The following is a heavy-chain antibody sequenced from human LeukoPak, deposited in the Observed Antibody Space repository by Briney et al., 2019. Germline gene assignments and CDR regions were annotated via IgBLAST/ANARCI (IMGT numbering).Heavy chain of an antibody. CDR3: AKRGVVIRVILVGFHKEAYYFDS. Sequence: GGSPRLSCAVSGITLSNYGMTWVRQAPGKGLEWVAGISDTGGRTNYADSVKGRFTISRDNPKNTLYLQMNSLRAEDTAVYFCAKRGVVIRVILVGFHKEAYYFDSWGQGALVTVSS. J-gene: IGHJ4*02. V-gene: IGHV3-23*01. D-gene: IGHD3-22*01. CDR1: GITLSNYG. CDR2: ISDTGGRT.